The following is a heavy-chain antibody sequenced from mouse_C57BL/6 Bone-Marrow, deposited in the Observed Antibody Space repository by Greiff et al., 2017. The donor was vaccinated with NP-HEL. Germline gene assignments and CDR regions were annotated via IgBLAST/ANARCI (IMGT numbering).Heavy chain of an antibody. V-gene: IGHV1-18*01. CDR1: GYTFTDYN. J-gene: IGHJ2*01. CDR2: INPNNGGT. Sequence: EVQLQQSGPELVKPGDSVKIPCKASGYTFTDYNMDWVKQSHGKSLEWIGDINPNNGGTIYNQKFKGKATLTVDKSSSTAYMELRSLTSEDTAVYYCARRQIYYDYGDYFDYWGQGTTLTVSS. D-gene: IGHD2-4*01. CDR3: ARRQIYYDYGDYFDY.